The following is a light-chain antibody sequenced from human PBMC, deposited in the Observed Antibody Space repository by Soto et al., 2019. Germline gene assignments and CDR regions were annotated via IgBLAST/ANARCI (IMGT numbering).Light chain of an antibody. CDR3: QQRSNWPWT. J-gene: IGKJ1*01. V-gene: IGKV3-11*01. Sequence: EIVLTQSPATLSLSPGERATLSCRASQSVRSNLAWYQQKPGQAPRLLIYDASNRATGIPARFSGSGSGTDFTLTISSLEPEDFAVYYCQQRSNWPWTFGQGAKVEIK. CDR2: DAS. CDR1: QSVRSN.